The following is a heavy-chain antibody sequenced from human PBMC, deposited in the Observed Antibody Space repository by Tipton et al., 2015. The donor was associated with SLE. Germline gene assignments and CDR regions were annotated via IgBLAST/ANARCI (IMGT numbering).Heavy chain of an antibody. Sequence: TLSLTCTVSGGSISTNNYYWSWIRQPPGKGLEWIGEINHSGSTNYNPSLKSRVTISVDTSKNQFSLKLSSVTAADTAVYYCARAEDPRYYYGMDVWGQGTTVTVSS. J-gene: IGHJ6*02. CDR1: GGSISTNNYY. CDR3: ARAEDPRYYYGMDV. CDR2: INHSGST. V-gene: IGHV4-39*07.